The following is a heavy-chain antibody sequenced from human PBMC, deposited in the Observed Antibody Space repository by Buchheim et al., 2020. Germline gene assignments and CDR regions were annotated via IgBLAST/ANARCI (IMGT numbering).Heavy chain of an antibody. CDR1: GGPITSINC. J-gene: IGHJ4*02. D-gene: IGHD5-12*01. CDR2: IYHIGSP. Sequence: QVQLQESGPGLVNPSGPLSLPCAVFGGPITSINCWSWARHPQGKGLEWLGEIYHIGSPNYNPSLKSRVTISVDKSKNQFSPKLSSVTAADTAVYYCARASSGYDSWGQGTL. V-gene: IGHV4-4*02. CDR3: ARASSGYDS.